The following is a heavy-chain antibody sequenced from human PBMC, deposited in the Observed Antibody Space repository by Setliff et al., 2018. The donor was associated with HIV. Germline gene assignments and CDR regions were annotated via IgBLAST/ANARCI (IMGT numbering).Heavy chain of an antibody. V-gene: IGHV3-33*06. CDR1: GFTFSSKG. J-gene: IGHJ6*04. Sequence: PGGSLRLSCAASGFTFSSKGMHWVRQAPGKGLEWVAIIWYDGSNKYYADSVKGRFTISRDNSKKMLFLQMNSLRAEDTAVYYCAKDPAVNAYGDYPLGGMDAWGKGTTVTAPQ. CDR3: AKDPAVNAYGDYPLGGMDA. CDR2: IWYDGSNK. D-gene: IGHD4-17*01.